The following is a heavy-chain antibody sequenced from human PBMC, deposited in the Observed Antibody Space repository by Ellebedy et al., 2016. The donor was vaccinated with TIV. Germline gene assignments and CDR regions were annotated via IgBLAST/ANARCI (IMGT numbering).Heavy chain of an antibody. CDR1: GFTFSTYA. D-gene: IGHD2-2*01. CDR3: ARGSGYCSSTSCSGETD. Sequence: GESLKISCAASGFTFSTYAMSWVRQTPGRGLEWVANTTQDGSDKNYVDSVKGRFTISRDNAKNSLYLQMNSLSADDTAVYYCARGSGYCSSTSCSGETDWGQGTPVTVSS. CDR2: TTQDGSDK. J-gene: IGHJ4*02. V-gene: IGHV3-7*03.